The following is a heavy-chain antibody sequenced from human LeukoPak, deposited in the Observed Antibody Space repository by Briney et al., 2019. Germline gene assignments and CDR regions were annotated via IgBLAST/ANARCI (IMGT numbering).Heavy chain of an antibody. CDR1: GGSISSYY. CDR2: IDYSGST. CDR3: ARDVPSMTNYYYYGMDV. D-gene: IGHD2/OR15-2a*01. J-gene: IGHJ6*02. Sequence: PSETLSLTCTVSGGSISSYYWSWIRQPPGKGLEWIGYIDYSGSTNYNPSLKSRVTISVDTSKNQFSLKLSSVTAADTAVYYCARDVPSMTNYYYYGMDVWGRGTTVIVSS. V-gene: IGHV4-59*01.